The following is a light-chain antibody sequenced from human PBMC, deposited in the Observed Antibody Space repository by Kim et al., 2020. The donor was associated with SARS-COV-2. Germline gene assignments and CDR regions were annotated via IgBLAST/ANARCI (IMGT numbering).Light chain of an antibody. J-gene: IGKJ2*01. CDR3: LQGTHWPKT. CDR1: LGHVNRDGNTY. CDR2: QVS. V-gene: IGKV2-30*01. Sequence: HPSSISCRSSLGHVNRDGNTYLKWLHQSPGPAPRRLTYQVSKRVSGVPDRFSGSGSGTDFTLKISVVEAEDVGVYYCLQGTHWPKTFGQWTKLEI.